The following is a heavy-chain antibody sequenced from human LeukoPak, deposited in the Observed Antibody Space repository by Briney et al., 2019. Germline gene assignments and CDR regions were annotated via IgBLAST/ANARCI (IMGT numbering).Heavy chain of an antibody. V-gene: IGHV3-23*01. CDR2: ISGSGGST. CDR3: AKDHMITFGGVIDPFDY. Sequence: GGSLRLSCAASGFTFSSYAMSWVRQAPGKGLEWVSAISGSGGSTYCADSVKGRFTISRDNSKNTLYLQMNSLRAEDTAVYYCAKDHMITFGGVIDPFDYWGPGTLVTVSS. D-gene: IGHD3-16*02. J-gene: IGHJ4*02. CDR1: GFTFSSYA.